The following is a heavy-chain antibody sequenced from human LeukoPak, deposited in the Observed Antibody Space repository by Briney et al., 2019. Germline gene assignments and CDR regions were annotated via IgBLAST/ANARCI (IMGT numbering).Heavy chain of an antibody. CDR3: ARDLWRHSSSAAGY. CDR2: INPNSGGT. J-gene: IGHJ4*02. Sequence: ASVTVSCKASGYTFTAYYMHWVRQAPGQGLEWMGWINPNSGGTNYAQKFQGRVTMTSDTSISTAYMELSRLKSDDTAVYYCARDLWRHSSSAAGYWGQGTLVTVSS. CDR1: GYTFTAYY. D-gene: IGHD6-6*01. V-gene: IGHV1-2*02.